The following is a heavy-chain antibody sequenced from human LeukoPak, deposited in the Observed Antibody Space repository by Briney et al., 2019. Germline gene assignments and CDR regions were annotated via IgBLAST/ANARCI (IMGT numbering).Heavy chain of an antibody. V-gene: IGHV4-39*07. CDR1: GGSISSSSYY. Sequence: SETLSLTCTVSGGSISSSSYYWGWIRQPPGKGLEWIGSIYYSGSTYYNPSLKSRVTISVDTSKNQFSLKLSSVTAADTAVYYCARVAVDCSGGSCYFGWFDPWGQGTLVTVSS. CDR3: ARVAVDCSGGSCYFGWFDP. D-gene: IGHD2-15*01. J-gene: IGHJ5*02. CDR2: IYYSGST.